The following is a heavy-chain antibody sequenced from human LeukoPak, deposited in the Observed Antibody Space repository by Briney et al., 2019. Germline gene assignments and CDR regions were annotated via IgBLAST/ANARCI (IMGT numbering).Heavy chain of an antibody. Sequence: SETLSLTCTVSGGSISSYYWSWIRQPPGKGLEWIGYIYYSGSTNYNPSLKSRVTISVDTSKNQYSLKLSSVTAADTAVYFCARVRNGARFFDYWGQGTLVTVSS. CDR2: IYYSGST. CDR3: ARVRNGARFFDY. V-gene: IGHV4-59*01. CDR1: GGSISSYY. J-gene: IGHJ4*02. D-gene: IGHD1-1*01.